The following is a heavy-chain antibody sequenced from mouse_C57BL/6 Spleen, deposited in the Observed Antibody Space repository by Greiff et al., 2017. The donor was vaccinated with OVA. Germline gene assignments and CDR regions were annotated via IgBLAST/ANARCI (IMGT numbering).Heavy chain of an antibody. CDR2: IWSGGST. J-gene: IGHJ4*01. D-gene: IGHD2-4*01. CDR3: ARRRDYDVFYAMDY. CDR1: GFSLTSYG. Sequence: VKLMQSGPGLVQPSQSLSITCTVSGFSLTSYGVHWVRQSPGKGLEWLGVIWSGGSTDYNAAFISRLSISKDNSKSQVFFKMKSLQADDTAIYYCARRRDYDVFYAMDYWGQGTSVTVSS. V-gene: IGHV2-2*01.